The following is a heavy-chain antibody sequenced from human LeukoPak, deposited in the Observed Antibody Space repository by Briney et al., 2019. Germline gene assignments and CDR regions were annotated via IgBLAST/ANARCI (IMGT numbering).Heavy chain of an antibody. J-gene: IGHJ4*02. V-gene: IGHV3-23*01. CDR1: GFTFNSYA. Sequence: PGASLRLSCAGSGFTFNSYAMTWVRQAPGKGLEWVSSMSGSGHSTYYADSVKGRFTISRDNSKNTLYLQMNSLRAEDTAVYYCAKDQFIVVVVAPIGDFDYWGQGTLVTVSS. D-gene: IGHD2-15*01. CDR3: AKDQFIVVVVAPIGDFDY. CDR2: MSGSGHST.